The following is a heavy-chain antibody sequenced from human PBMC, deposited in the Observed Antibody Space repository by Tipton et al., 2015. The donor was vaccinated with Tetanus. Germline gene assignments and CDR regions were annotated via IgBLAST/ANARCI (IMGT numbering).Heavy chain of an antibody. CDR3: ARDQGGGRVVRLNWFDP. CDR1: GVSIRSSPYF. Sequence: GLVKPSETLSLTCAVSGVSIRSSPYFWNWIRHQPGKDLEWIGYIYYSGSTHYNPSLGSRVTISVDTSKNQFSLKMTSVTAADTAIYYCARDQGGGRVVRLNWFDPWGQGTLVTVSS. J-gene: IGHJ5*02. CDR2: IYYSGST. V-gene: IGHV4-31*11. D-gene: IGHD6-6*01.